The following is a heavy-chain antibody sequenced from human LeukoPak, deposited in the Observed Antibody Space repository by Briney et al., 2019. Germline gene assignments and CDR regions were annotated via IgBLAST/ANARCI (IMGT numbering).Heavy chain of an antibody. CDR1: GYTFTGYY. CDR2: IIPILGIA. D-gene: IGHD3-22*01. Sequence: SVKVSCKASGYTFTGYYMHWVRQAPGQGLEWMGRIIPILGIANYAQKFQGRVTITADKSTSTAYMELSSLRSEDTAVYYCASWYYYDSSGYNGDIWGQGTLVTVSS. V-gene: IGHV1-69*02. CDR3: ASWYYYDSSGYNGDI. J-gene: IGHJ4*02.